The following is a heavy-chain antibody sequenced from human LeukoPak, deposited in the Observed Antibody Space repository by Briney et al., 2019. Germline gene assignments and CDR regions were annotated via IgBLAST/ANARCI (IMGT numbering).Heavy chain of an antibody. Sequence: GRSLRPSCAASGFTFSSYGMHWVRQAPGKGLEWVAVISYDGSNKDYADSVKGRFTISRDNSKNTLYLQMNSLRAEDTAVYYCAKDWAPAAKYYYYGMDVWGQGTTVTVSS. CDR2: ISYDGSNK. J-gene: IGHJ6*02. CDR1: GFTFSSYG. D-gene: IGHD2-2*01. V-gene: IGHV3-30*18. CDR3: AKDWAPAAKYYYYGMDV.